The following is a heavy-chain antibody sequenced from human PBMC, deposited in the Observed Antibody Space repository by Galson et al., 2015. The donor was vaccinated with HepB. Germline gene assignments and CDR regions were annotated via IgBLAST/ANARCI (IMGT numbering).Heavy chain of an antibody. D-gene: IGHD2-2*01. J-gene: IGHJ6*02. Sequence: SLRLSCAASGFTFSTYAMSWVRQAPGKGLEWVSAISGYGGTTYYAESVKGRFTISRDNSKNTLYLQMNSLRAEDTAVYYCAKGLGCTTTSCVYYYGMDVWGQGTTVTVSS. CDR3: AKGLGCTTTSCVYYYGMDV. V-gene: IGHV3-23*01. CDR1: GFTFSTYA. CDR2: ISGYGGTT.